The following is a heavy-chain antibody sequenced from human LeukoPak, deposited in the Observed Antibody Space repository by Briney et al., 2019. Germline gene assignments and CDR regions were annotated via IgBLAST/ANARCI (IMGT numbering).Heavy chain of an antibody. V-gene: IGHV1-24*01. CDR1: GYTLTELS. Sequence: ASVKVSCKVSGYTLTELSMHWVRQAPGKGLEWMGGFDPEDGDTIYAQKFQGRVTMTEDTSTDTAYMELSSLRSEDTAVYYCATIGCSSTSCYTGLDYWGQGTLVTVSS. D-gene: IGHD2-2*02. CDR3: ATIGCSSTSCYTGLDY. CDR2: FDPEDGDT. J-gene: IGHJ4*02.